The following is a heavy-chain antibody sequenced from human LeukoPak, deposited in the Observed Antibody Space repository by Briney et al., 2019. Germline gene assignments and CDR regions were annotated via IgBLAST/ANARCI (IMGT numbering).Heavy chain of an antibody. CDR2: IYYSGAT. J-gene: IGHJ2*01. CDR3: ARPLMLTAPYLYFDL. CDR1: GVSFSGYY. V-gene: IGHV4-59*08. D-gene: IGHD4/OR15-4a*01. Sequence: PSETLSLTCTVSGVSFSGYYWSWIRQPPGKGLEWIGYIYYSGATDYNPSPKSRVTISVDTSKNQFSLNLTSVTAADTAIYFCARPLMLTAPYLYFDLWGRGTLVTVSS.